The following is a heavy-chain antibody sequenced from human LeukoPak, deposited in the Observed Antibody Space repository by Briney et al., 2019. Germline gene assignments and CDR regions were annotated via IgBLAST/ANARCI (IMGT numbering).Heavy chain of an antibody. V-gene: IGHV1-24*01. CDR3: ATESLKVVTAIGLQH. CDR2: FDPEDGET. D-gene: IGHD2-21*02. J-gene: IGHJ1*01. Sequence: GASVKVSCKVSGYTLTELSMHWVRQAPGKGLEWMGGFDPEDGETIYAQKFQGRVTMTEGTSTDTAYMELSSLRSEDTAVYYCATESLKVVTAIGLQHWGQGTLVTVSS. CDR1: GYTLTELS.